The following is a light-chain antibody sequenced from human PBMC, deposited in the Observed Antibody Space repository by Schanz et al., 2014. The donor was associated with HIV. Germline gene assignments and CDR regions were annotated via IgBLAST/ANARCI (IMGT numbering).Light chain of an antibody. J-gene: IGKJ1*01. V-gene: IGKV3D-20*01. CDR1: QSVSSY. CDR2: DAS. CDR3: QQYGGSPT. Sequence: EIVLTQSPATLSLSPGERATLSCRASQSVSSYLAWYQQKPGLAPRLLIYDASTRAAGIPDRFSGSGSGSTFTLIISRLEPADAAVYYCQQYGGSPTFGQGTKVEIK.